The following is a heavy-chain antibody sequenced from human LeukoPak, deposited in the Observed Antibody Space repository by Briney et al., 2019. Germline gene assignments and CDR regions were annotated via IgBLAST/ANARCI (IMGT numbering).Heavy chain of an antibody. CDR3: ARGLSIPRGWFDP. J-gene: IGHJ5*02. V-gene: IGHV4-59*01. CDR1: GFTFSSYA. CDR2: IYYSGST. D-gene: IGHD2-8*01. Sequence: PGGSLRLSCAASGFTFSSYAMSWVRQPPGKGLEWIGYIYYSGSTNYNPSLKSRVTISVDTSKNQFSLKLSSVTAADTAVYYCARGLSIPRGWFDPWGQGTLVTVSS.